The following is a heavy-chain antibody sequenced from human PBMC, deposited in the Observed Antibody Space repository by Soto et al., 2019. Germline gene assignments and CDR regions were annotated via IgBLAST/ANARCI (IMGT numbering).Heavy chain of an antibody. V-gene: IGHV1-69*13. Sequence: ASVKVSCKASGGTFSSDAVSWVRQAPGQGLEWMGGLIPILGTTHYAQKFQGRVTITADESTNTAYMEPSSLRSDDTAVYYCARASGYVSGWYHDYWGQGTRVTVSS. J-gene: IGHJ4*02. CDR1: GGTFSSDA. CDR2: LIPILGTT. D-gene: IGHD6-19*01. CDR3: ARASGYVSGWYHDY.